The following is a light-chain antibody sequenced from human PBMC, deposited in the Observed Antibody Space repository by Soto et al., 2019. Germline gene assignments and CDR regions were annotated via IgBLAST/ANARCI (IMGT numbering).Light chain of an antibody. CDR2: GAS. Sequence: EFAMTQSPFTLSLSQGHRATLSCRASQSVSTNLAWYQQKPAQGPRLLIFGASTRATGIPARFSGSGSGTEFTLTISSLQSEDFAVYYCQQYHERPRTFGQGTKVDIK. CDR1: QSVSTN. J-gene: IGKJ1*01. CDR3: QQYHERPRT. V-gene: IGKV3-15*01.